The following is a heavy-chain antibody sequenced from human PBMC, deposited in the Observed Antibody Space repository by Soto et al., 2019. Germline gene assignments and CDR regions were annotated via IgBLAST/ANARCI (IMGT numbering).Heavy chain of an antibody. V-gene: IGHV1-24*01. Sequence: ASVKVSCTVSGYTLTEVSMHWVRQAPGKGLEWMGGFDPEDGETIYAQKFQGRVTMTRNTSISTAYMELSSLRSEDTAVYYCASWDDAFDIWGQGTMVTVSS. J-gene: IGHJ3*02. CDR1: GYTLTEVS. D-gene: IGHD1-26*01. CDR2: FDPEDGET. CDR3: ASWDDAFDI.